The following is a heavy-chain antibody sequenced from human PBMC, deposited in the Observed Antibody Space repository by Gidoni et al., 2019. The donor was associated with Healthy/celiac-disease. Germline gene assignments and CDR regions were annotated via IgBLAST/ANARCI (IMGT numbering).Heavy chain of an antibody. D-gene: IGHD6-19*01. J-gene: IGHJ3*02. CDR2: IYPGDSDT. CDR1: GYSFPSYW. Sequence: QLVPSGAEVKTPGESLKLSCTGSGYSFPSYWIGWVRPMPGKGLEWMGIIYPGDSDTRYSPSFQGQVNISADKSISTAYLQWSSLKASDTAMYYCARRGSSGWYGDAFDIWGQGTMVTVFS. V-gene: IGHV5-51*01. CDR3: ARRGSSGWYGDAFDI.